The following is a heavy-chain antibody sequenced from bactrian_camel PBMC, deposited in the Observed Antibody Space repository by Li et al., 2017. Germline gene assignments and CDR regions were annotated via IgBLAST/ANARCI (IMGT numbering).Heavy chain of an antibody. CDR2: ISTGGGAT. CDR3: AADGGAWSSSKLPLGDFDY. V-gene: IGHV3S1*01. CDR1: GSTYSSLC. D-gene: IGHD3*01. Sequence: HVQLVESGGGSVQAGGSLRLSCAASGSTYSSLCLGWFRQAPGKEREGVAAISTGGGATAYADSVKGRFTISRDNVKNTLYLQMNSLNPEDAAMYYCAADGGAWSSSKLPLGDFDYWGQGTQVTVS. J-gene: IGHJ4*01.